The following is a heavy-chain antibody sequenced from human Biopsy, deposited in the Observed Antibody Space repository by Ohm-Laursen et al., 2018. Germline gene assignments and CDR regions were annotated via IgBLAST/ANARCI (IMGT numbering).Heavy chain of an antibody. D-gene: IGHD1-1*01. Sequence: GASVKVSCKASGYTFTDYDIIWVRQATGQGPEWMGWMNPKSGKTGYEQKFRGRVTMTSDTSISTAYMELSSLGSEDTAAYYCARAARNQLVSEYWGQGALVTVSS. CDR1: GYTFTDYD. CDR3: ARAARNQLVSEY. J-gene: IGHJ4*02. V-gene: IGHV1-8*01. CDR2: MNPKSGKT.